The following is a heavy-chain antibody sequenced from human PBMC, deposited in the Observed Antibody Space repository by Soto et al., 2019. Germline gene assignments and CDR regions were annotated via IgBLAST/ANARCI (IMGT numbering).Heavy chain of an antibody. J-gene: IGHJ4*02. V-gene: IGHV3-33*01. D-gene: IGHD5-12*01. CDR2: IWYDGSNK. CDR3: ARSYSYYFDY. Sequence: QVQLVESGGGVVQPGRSLRLSCAASGFTFSSYGMHWVRQAPGKGLEWVAVIWYDGSNKYYADSVKGRFTISRDNSKNTMYLQMNSLRAEDTAVYYCARSYSYYFDYWGQGTLVTVSS. CDR1: GFTFSSYG.